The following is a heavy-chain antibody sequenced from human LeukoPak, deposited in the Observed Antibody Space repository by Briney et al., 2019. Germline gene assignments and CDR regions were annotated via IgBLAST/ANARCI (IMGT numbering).Heavy chain of an antibody. J-gene: IGHJ6*02. CDR2: INSDGSST. V-gene: IGHV3-74*01. CDR3: ARAEYCSGGSCYSYYGMDV. Sequence: GGSLRLSCAASGFTFSSYWMYWVRQAPGKGLVWVSRINSDGSSTSYADSVKGRFTISRDNAKNTLYLQMNSLRAEDTAVYYCARAEYCSGGSCYSYYGMDVWGQGTTVTVSS. CDR1: GFTFSSYW. D-gene: IGHD2-15*01.